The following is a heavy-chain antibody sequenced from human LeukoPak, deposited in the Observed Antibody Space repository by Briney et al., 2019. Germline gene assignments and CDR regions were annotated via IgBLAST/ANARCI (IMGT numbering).Heavy chain of an antibody. CDR3: ARTPAIVGTMQGAQLDY. J-gene: IGHJ4*02. D-gene: IGHD5-12*01. CDR1: GGSISSSSYY. V-gene: IGHV4-61*05. Sequence: SETLSLTCTVSGGSISSSSYYWSWIRQPPGKGLEWIGYIYYSGSTNYNPSLKSRVTISVDTSKNQFSLKLSSVTAADTAVYYCARTPAIVGTMQGAQLDYWGQGTLVTVSS. CDR2: IYYSGST.